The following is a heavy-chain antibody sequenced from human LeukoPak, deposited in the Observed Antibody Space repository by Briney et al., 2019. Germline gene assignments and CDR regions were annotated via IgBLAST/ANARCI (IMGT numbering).Heavy chain of an antibody. D-gene: IGHD1-20*01. CDR2: ISAYNGNT. CDR1: GYTFTSYG. V-gene: IGHV1-18*01. Sequence: ASVKVSCKASGYTFTSYGISWVRQAPGQGLEWMGWISAYNGNTNYAQKLQGRVTMTTDTSTSTAYMELRSLRSGDTAVYYCARIDNWNPRGAFDIWGQGTMVTVSS. J-gene: IGHJ3*02. CDR3: ARIDNWNPRGAFDI.